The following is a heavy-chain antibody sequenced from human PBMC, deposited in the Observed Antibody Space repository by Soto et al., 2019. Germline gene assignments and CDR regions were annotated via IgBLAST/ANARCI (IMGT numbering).Heavy chain of an antibody. CDR2: IIPNFGTA. CDR1: GGTFSSYA. CDR3: ATVILTCGGDGYPNYYYYGVDV. D-gene: IGHD2-21*02. J-gene: IGHJ6*01. V-gene: IGHV1-69*01. Sequence: QVQLVQSGAEVKKPGSSVKVSCKASGGTFSSYAISWVRQAPGQGLEWMGGIIPNFGTANYAQKIQGRVTITADESTSAAYLALSSLRSQDTDVYYCATVILTCGGDGYPNYYYYGVDVWGQGSTVTVSS.